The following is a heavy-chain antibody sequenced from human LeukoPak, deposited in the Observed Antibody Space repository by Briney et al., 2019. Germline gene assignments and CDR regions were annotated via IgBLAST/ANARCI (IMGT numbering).Heavy chain of an antibody. CDR1: GSSINSADY. CDR3: ARPVERYNFWTGYYRTDYYYYMGV. D-gene: IGHD3/OR15-3a*01. V-gene: IGHV4-38-2*02. J-gene: IGHJ6*03. CDR2: IFHSGRA. Sequence: PSETLSLTCTVSGSSINSADYWGWIRQPPGKGLEYIGSIFHSGRAYYNPSLESRITISMDTSKNQFSLKLDSVTAADTAVYYCARPVERYNFWTGYYRTDYYYYMGVWGKGTTVTVSS.